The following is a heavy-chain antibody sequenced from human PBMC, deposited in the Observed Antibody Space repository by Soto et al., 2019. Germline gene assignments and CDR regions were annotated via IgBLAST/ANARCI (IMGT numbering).Heavy chain of an antibody. V-gene: IGHV1-8*01. D-gene: IGHD6-13*01. J-gene: IGHJ6*03. CDR3: ARGGSGSSSFDYYYMDV. Sequence: ASVKVSCKASGYTFTSYDINWVRQATGQGLEWMGWMNPNSGNTGYAQKFQGRVTMTRNTSISTAYMELSSLRSEDTAVYYCARGGSGSSSFDYYYMDVMSKGTTVTVSS. CDR2: MNPNSGNT. CDR1: GYTFTSYD.